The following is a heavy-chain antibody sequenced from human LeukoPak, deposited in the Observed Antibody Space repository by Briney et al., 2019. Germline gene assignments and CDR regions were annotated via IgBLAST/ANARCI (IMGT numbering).Heavy chain of an antibody. CDR3: ARAVSRTKRKNDAFDI. V-gene: IGHV1-18*01. CDR2: ISAYNGNT. Sequence: ASVKVSCKASGYTFTSYGISWVRQAPGQGLEWMGWISAYNGNTNYAQKFQGRVTMTRDTSISTAYMELSRLRSDDTAVYYCARAVSRTKRKNDAFDIWGQGTMVTVSS. CDR1: GYTFTSYG. D-gene: IGHD4-23*01. J-gene: IGHJ3*02.